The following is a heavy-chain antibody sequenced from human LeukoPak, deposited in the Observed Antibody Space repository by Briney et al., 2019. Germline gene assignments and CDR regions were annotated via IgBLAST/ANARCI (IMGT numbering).Heavy chain of an antibody. CDR1: GFSLTTSGVG. CDR2: IYWDDDK. CDR3: AHKGVWHLDY. Sequence: SGPTLVKPTQTLTVTFTFSGFSLTTSGVGVGWIRQPPGKALEWLAVIYWDDDKRYSPSLKSRLTITKDTSKNQVVLRMTNMDPVDTGTYYCAHKGVWHLDYWGQGTLVTVSS. J-gene: IGHJ4*02. V-gene: IGHV2-5*02.